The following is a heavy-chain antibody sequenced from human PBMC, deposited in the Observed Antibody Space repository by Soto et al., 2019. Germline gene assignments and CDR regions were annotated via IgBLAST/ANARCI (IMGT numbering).Heavy chain of an antibody. CDR2: IYPGDSDT. J-gene: IGHJ3*02. CDR3: ARLGIVGAPNGGLLHNAFDI. V-gene: IGHV5-51*01. Sequence: PGESLKISCKGSGYSFTSYWIGWVRQMPGKGLEWMGIIYPGDSDTRYSPSFQGQVTISADKSISTAYLQWSSLKASDTAMYYCARLGIVGAPNGGLLHNAFDIWGQGTMVTVSS. CDR1: GYSFTSYW. D-gene: IGHD1-26*01.